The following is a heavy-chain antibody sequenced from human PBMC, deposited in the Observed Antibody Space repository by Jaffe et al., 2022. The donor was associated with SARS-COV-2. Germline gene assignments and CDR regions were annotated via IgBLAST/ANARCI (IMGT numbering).Heavy chain of an antibody. CDR1: GFTVSTNY. Sequence: EVQLVESGGGLVQPGGSLRLSCAASGFTVSTNYMTWVRQAPGKGLEWVSSIYGGDSTQYADSVKGRFTISRDNSKNTLYLQMNSLRPEDTAVFYCAKGRSSLSHFDYWGQGTLVTVSS. J-gene: IGHJ4*02. V-gene: IGHV3-66*02. D-gene: IGHD2-2*01. CDR3: AKGRSSLSHFDY. CDR2: IYGGDST.